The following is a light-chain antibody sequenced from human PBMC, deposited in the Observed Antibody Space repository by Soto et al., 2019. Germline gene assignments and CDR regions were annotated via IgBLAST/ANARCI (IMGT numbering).Light chain of an antibody. Sequence: AIQMTQSPSPLSASVGDRVTITCRASQDIRNDLGWYQQRPGKAPKVLIFAASNLRSGVPSRFSGSGSGTDFTLTISSLQPEDFATYYCLQDYSYPRTFGQGTKVEIK. CDR3: LQDYSYPRT. V-gene: IGKV1-6*01. CDR2: AAS. J-gene: IGKJ1*01. CDR1: QDIRND.